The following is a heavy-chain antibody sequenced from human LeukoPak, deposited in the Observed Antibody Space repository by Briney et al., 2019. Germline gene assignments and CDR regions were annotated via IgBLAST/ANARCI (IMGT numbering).Heavy chain of an antibody. Sequence: GRSLRLSCAASGFTFSSYAMHWVRQAPGKGLEWVAVISYDGSNKYYADSVKGRFTISRDNSKNTLYLQMNSLRAEDTAVYYCARDTYYDFWSGSTRFDPWGQGTLVTVSS. CDR1: GFTFSSYA. D-gene: IGHD3-3*01. CDR3: ARDTYYDFWSGSTRFDP. V-gene: IGHV3-30*04. CDR2: ISYDGSNK. J-gene: IGHJ5*02.